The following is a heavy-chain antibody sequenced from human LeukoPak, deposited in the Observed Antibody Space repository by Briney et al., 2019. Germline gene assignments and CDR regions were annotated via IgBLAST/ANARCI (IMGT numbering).Heavy chain of an antibody. CDR2: VYHSGST. V-gene: IGHV4-38-2*02. D-gene: IGHD3-3*01. CDR1: GYSISSGYY. CDR3: GSQREWSLTEYHFDY. Sequence: SQTLSLTCTVSGYSISSGYYCGWIRQPPGKGLEWIGSVYHSGSTYYNPSLKSRVTISTDKSKNQFSLKLTSVTAADTAVYYCGSQREWSLTEYHFDYWGQGTLVTVSS. J-gene: IGHJ4*02.